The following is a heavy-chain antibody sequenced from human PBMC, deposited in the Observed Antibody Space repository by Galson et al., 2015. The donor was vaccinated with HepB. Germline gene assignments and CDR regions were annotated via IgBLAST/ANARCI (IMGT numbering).Heavy chain of an antibody. J-gene: IGHJ4*02. CDR1: GDSVSSDTAA. Sequence: CAISGDSVSSDTAAWNWTRQSPSRGLEWLGRTFYRSKWYNEYAVSVKSRITISPDTPKNQLSLQLNSVTPEDTAVYYCARVSKGFGYCTTITCNAFNSWGQGTLVTVSS. V-gene: IGHV6-1*01. CDR3: ARVSKGFGYCTTITCNAFNS. D-gene: IGHD2-8*01. CDR2: TFYRSKWYN.